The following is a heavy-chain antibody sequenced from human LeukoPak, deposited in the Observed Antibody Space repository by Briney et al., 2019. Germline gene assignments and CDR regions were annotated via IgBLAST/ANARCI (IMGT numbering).Heavy chain of an antibody. J-gene: IGHJ6*02. Sequence: GASVEVSCKASGYTFTSYYMHWVRQAPGQGLEWMGIINPSGGSTSYAQKFQGRVTMTRDTSTSTVYMGLSSLRSEDTAVYYCARGPGDIVRGYGMDVWGQGTTVTVSS. V-gene: IGHV1-46*01. CDR1: GYTFTSYY. CDR2: INPSGGST. D-gene: IGHD2-15*01. CDR3: ARGPGDIVRGYGMDV.